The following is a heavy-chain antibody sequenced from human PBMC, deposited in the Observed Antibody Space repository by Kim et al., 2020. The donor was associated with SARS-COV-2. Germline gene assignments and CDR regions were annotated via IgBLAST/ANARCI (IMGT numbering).Heavy chain of an antibody. D-gene: IGHD6-6*01. Sequence: GSLRLSCAASGFTVSSNYMSWVRQAPGKGLEWVSVIYSGGSTYYADSVKGRFTISRDNSKNTLYLQMNSLRAEDTAVYYCARDGGSSYYYYMDVWGKGTTVTVSS. CDR2: IYSGGST. J-gene: IGHJ6*03. CDR3: ARDGGSSYYYYMDV. CDR1: GFTVSSNY. V-gene: IGHV3-53*01.